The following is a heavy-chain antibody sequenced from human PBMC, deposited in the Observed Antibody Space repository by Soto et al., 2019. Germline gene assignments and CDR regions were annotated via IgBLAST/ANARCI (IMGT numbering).Heavy chain of an antibody. J-gene: IGHJ6*02. CDR1: GFTFSSYA. Sequence: GSLRLSCAASGFTFSSYAMSWVRQAPGKGLEWVSAISGSGGSTYYADSVKGRFTISRDNSKNTLYLQMNSLRAEDTAVYYCAKLRGGPYYYYGMDVWGQGTTVTVSS. CDR2: ISGSGGST. CDR3: AKLRGGPYYYYGMDV. D-gene: IGHD3-10*01. V-gene: IGHV3-23*01.